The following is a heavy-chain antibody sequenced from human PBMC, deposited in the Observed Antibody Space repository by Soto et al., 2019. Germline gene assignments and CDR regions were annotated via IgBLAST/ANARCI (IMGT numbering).Heavy chain of an antibody. V-gene: IGHV4-59*01. Sequence: SETLSLTCTVSGGSISSYYWSWIRQPPGKGLEWIGYIYYSGSTNYNPSLKSRVTISVDTSKNQFSLKLSSVTAADTAVYYCARDGYCTNGVCFRDYYYGMDVWGQGTTVTVSS. CDR1: GGSISSYY. CDR2: IYYSGST. J-gene: IGHJ6*02. CDR3: ARDGYCTNGVCFRDYYYGMDV. D-gene: IGHD2-8*01.